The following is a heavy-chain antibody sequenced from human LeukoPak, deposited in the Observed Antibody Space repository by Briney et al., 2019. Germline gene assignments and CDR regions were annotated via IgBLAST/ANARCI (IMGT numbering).Heavy chain of an antibody. D-gene: IGHD3-10*01. J-gene: IGHJ5*02. CDR3: ARSSPPRGFDP. Sequence: GGSLRLSCAASGFTFGSYSMNWVRQAPGKGLEWVSSISSSSSYIYYADSVKGRFTISRDNAKNSLYLQMNSLRAEDTAVYYCARSSPPRGFDPWGQGTLVTVSS. CDR2: ISSSSSYI. CDR1: GFTFGSYS. V-gene: IGHV3-21*01.